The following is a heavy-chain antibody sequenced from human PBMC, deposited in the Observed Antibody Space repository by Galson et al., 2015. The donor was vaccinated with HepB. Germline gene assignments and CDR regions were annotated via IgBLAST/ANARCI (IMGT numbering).Heavy chain of an antibody. D-gene: IGHD6-13*01. CDR1: GFTFSSYA. V-gene: IGHV3-30-3*01. Sequence: SLRLSCAASGFTFSSYAMHWVRQAPGKGLEWVAVISYDGSNKYYADSVKGRFTISRDNSKNTLYLQMNSLRAEDTAVYYCSTAAAGPAAVDYWGQGTLVTVSS. J-gene: IGHJ4*02. CDR2: ISYDGSNK. CDR3: STAAAGPAAVDY.